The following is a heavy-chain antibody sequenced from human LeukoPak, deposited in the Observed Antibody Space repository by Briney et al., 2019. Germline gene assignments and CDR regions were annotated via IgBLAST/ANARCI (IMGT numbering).Heavy chain of an antibody. Sequence: GGSLRLSCVASGFIFTTYGMHWVRQAPGKGLEWVANIKQDGSEKYYVDSVKGRFTISRDNAKNSLYLQMNSLRAEDTAVYYCARRGYDRYYYYYYMDVWGKGTTVTVSS. CDR2: IKQDGSEK. D-gene: IGHD5-12*01. CDR3: ARRGYDRYYYYYYMDV. J-gene: IGHJ6*03. V-gene: IGHV3-7*01. CDR1: GFIFTTYG.